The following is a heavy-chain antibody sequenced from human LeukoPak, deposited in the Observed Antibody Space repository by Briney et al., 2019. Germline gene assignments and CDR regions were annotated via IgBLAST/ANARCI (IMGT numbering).Heavy chain of an antibody. CDR1: GYTFTNYD. CDR3: ARLSLGYCSGGTCYFQDH. CDR2: MNPNSGNT. D-gene: IGHD2-15*01. Sequence: ASVKVSCTASGYTFTNYDINWVRRATGQGLEWMGWMNPNSGNTGYAQKFQGRVTMTRSTSISTAYMELSSLTSEDTAVYYCARLSLGYCSGGTCYFQDHWGQGTLVTVSS. V-gene: IGHV1-8*01. J-gene: IGHJ4*02.